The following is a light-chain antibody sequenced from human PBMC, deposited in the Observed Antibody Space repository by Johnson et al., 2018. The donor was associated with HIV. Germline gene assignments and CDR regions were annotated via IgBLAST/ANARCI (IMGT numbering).Light chain of an antibody. CDR3: GTWDSSLSGV. J-gene: IGLJ1*01. V-gene: IGLV1-51*01. Sequence: QSVLTQPPSVSAAPGQKVTISCSGSRSNIGNNRVSWYQQLPGTAPKLLIYDNNKRPSGIPDRFSGSKSGTSATLGITGLQTGDEADYYCGTWDSSLSGVFGTGTKVTVL. CDR1: RSNIGNNR. CDR2: DNN.